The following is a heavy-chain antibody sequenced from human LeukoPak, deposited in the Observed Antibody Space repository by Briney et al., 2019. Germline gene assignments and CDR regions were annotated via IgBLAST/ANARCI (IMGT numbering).Heavy chain of an antibody. J-gene: IGHJ4*02. V-gene: IGHV3-23*01. CDR1: GFTFSSYA. D-gene: IGHD6-19*01. CDR2: ISGGGGST. Sequence: GGSLRLSCAASGFTFSSYAMSWVRQAPGKGLEWVSAISGGGGSTYYADSVKGRFTTSRDNSKNTLYLQMNSLRAEDTAVYYCAKAGQRAVAGTVSFDYWGQGTLVTVSS. CDR3: AKAGQRAVAGTVSFDY.